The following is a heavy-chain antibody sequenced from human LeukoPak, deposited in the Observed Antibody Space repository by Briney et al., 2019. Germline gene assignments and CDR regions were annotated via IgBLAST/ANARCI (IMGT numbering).Heavy chain of an antibody. CDR2: MKPDGSAE. CDR1: GFTFSSNW. D-gene: IGHD3-16*01. CDR3: ARGGGLDV. J-gene: IGHJ6*02. V-gene: IGHV3-7*03. Sequence: GGSLRLSCATSGFTFSSNWMSWVRHAPGRGLEWVANMKPDGSAEYYAASVKGRFTVSRDNAKNSLYLQMNSLRAEDTAVYFCARGGGLDVWGQGATVTVSS.